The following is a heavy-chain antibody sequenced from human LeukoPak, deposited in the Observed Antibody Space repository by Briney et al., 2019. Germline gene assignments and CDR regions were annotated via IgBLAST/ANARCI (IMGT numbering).Heavy chain of an antibody. CDR1: GGSFSGYY. Sequence: SETLSLTCAVYGGSFSGYYWSWIRQPPGKGLEWIGYIYYSGSTNYNPSLKSRVTISVDTSKNQFSLKLSSVTAADTAVYYCARGTYYYDSSGSPAPWYFDLWGRGTLVTVSS. V-gene: IGHV4-59*01. CDR3: ARGTYYYDSSGSPAPWYFDL. D-gene: IGHD3-22*01. J-gene: IGHJ2*01. CDR2: IYYSGST.